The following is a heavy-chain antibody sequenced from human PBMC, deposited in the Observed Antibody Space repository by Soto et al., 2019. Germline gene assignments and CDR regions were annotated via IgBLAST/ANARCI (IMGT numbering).Heavy chain of an antibody. D-gene: IGHD2-21*02. CDR1: GGSVSSGSYY. V-gene: IGHV4-61*01. J-gene: IGHJ6*02. Sequence: PSETLSLTCTVSGGSVSSGSYYWSWIRQPPGKGLEWIGYIYYSGSTNYNPSLKSRVTISVDTSKNQFSLKLSSVTAADTAVYYCARDRVVVTPIYYYYYGMDVWGQGTTVTVSS. CDR3: ARDRVVVTPIYYYYYGMDV. CDR2: IYYSGST.